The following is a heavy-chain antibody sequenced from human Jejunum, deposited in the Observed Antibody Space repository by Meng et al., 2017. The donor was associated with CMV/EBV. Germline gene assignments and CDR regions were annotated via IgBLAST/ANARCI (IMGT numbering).Heavy chain of an antibody. D-gene: IGHD3-22*01. Sequence: RKGTGKGLECVSAIATAGDTYYPGSVKGQFTISRENAKISFYLQMNSLRAGDTAVYYCAKDLLWTYDSTTPKHYWGQGTRVTVSS. CDR3: AKDLLWTYDSTTPKHY. V-gene: IGHV3-13*01. J-gene: IGHJ4*02. CDR2: IATAGDT.